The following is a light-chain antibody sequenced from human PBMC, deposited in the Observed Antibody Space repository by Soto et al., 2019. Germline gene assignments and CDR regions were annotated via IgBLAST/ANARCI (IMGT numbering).Light chain of an antibody. J-gene: IGKJ2*01. CDR2: DAS. CDR3: QQYHISPDP. CDR1: QSVSSSS. Sequence: EIVLAQSPGTLSLSPGESATLSCRASQSVSSSSLAWYRQKPGQAPRLLIYDASSRATGIPDRFSGSGSGTHFTLTISSLQPDDFAVYYCQQYHISPDPFGQGTRLEIK. V-gene: IGKV3-20*01.